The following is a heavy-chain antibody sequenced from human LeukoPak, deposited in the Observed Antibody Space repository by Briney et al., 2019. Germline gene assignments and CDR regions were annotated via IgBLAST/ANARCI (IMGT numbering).Heavy chain of an antibody. CDR3: ARGPGIQLRFLEWFNYYFDY. J-gene: IGHJ4*02. Sequence: ASVRVSCKASGYTFTSYYMHWVRQAPGQGLEWMGWINPNSGGTNYAQKFQGRVTMTRDTSISTAYMELSRLRSDDTAVYYCARGPGIQLRFLEWFNYYFDYWGQGTLVTASS. CDR2: INPNSGGT. V-gene: IGHV1-2*02. CDR1: GYTFTSYY. D-gene: IGHD3-3*01.